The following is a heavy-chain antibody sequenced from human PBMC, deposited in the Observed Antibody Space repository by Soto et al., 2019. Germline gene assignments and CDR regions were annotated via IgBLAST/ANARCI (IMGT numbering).Heavy chain of an antibody. J-gene: IGHJ6*02. CDR2: INPNTGGS. D-gene: IGHD1-26*01. Sequence: GSVKVSFKASGYPFSGHYIHLVRQAPGQGLEWMGWINPNTGGSNYAEKFQGRILMTRDTSIFTTHMRLNRLTSYDTAVYYCARDLIVDGRDNYGMDVWGQGTTVTVSS. V-gene: IGHV1-2*02. CDR3: ARDLIVDGRDNYGMDV. CDR1: GYPFSGHY.